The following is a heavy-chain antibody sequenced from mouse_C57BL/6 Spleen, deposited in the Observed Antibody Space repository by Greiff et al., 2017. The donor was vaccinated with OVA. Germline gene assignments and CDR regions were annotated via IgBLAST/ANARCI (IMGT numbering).Heavy chain of an antibody. V-gene: IGHV1-66*01. J-gene: IGHJ3*01. D-gene: IGHD2-4*01. CDR3: ARNDYDSAWFAY. CDR1: GYSFPSYY. Sequence: QVQLQQSGPELVKPGASVKISCKASGYSFPSYYIHWVKQRPGQGLEWIGWIYPGSGNTKSNEKFKGKATLTADTSSSTAYMQLSSLTSEDAAVYYSARNDYDSAWFAYWGQGTLVTVSA. CDR2: IYPGSGNT.